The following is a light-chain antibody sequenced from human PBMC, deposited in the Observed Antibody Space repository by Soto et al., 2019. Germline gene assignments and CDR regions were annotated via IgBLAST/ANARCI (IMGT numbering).Light chain of an antibody. Sequence: QTVVTQEPSFSVSPGGTVTLTCGLSSGSVSTGYYPSWYQQTPGQAPRTLIYNTNTRSSGVPDRFSGSILGNKAALTITGAQADDESDYYCALYMGTGISLFGGGTQLTVL. V-gene: IGLV8-61*01. J-gene: IGLJ2*01. CDR3: ALYMGTGISL. CDR1: SGSVSTGYY. CDR2: NTN.